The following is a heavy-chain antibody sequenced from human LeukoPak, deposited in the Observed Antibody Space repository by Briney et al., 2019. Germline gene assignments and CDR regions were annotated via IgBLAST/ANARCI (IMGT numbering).Heavy chain of an antibody. Sequence: GASVKVSCKAYGYAFSNSYMHWVRQGPGHGLEWMGVINPTGGSTSYPQKFQGRVTMTRDTSTSTVYMELSSLRYEDTAVYFCARGNGGLRNGYAFDIWGQGTMVTLSS. CDR3: ARGNGGLRNGYAFDI. CDR2: INPTGGST. CDR1: GYAFSNSY. V-gene: IGHV1-46*01. J-gene: IGHJ3*02. D-gene: IGHD2-8*01.